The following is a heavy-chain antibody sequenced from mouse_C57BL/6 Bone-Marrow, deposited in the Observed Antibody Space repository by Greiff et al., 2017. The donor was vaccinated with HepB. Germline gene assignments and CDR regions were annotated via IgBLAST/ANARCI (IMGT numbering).Heavy chain of an antibody. CDR2: INPGSGGT. Sequence: QVQLKESGAELVRPGTSVKVSCKASGYAFTNYLIEWVKQRPGQGLEWIGVINPGSGGTNYNEKFKGKATLTADKSSSTAYMQLSSLTSEDSAVYFCARPTVVAPFAYWGQGTLVTVSA. D-gene: IGHD1-1*01. V-gene: IGHV1-54*01. CDR1: GYAFTNYL. CDR3: ARPTVVAPFAY. J-gene: IGHJ3*01.